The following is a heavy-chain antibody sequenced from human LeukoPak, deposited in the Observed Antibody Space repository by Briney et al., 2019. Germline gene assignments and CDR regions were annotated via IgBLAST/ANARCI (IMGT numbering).Heavy chain of an antibody. D-gene: IGHD6-19*01. CDR2: IYYSGST. CDR3: AAAVAGSPY. CDR1: GGSISSYY. Sequence: SEALSLTCTVSGGSISSYYWSWIRQPPGKGLEWIGYIYYSGSTNYNPSLKSRVTISVYTSKNQCSLKLSSVTAADTAVYYCAAAVAGSPYWGQGTLVTVSS. V-gene: IGHV4-59*01. J-gene: IGHJ4*02.